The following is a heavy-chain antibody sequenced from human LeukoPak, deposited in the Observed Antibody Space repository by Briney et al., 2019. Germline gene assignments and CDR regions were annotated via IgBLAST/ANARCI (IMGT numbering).Heavy chain of an antibody. CDR3: AKASTMVRGVCDY. V-gene: IGHV3-30*18. J-gene: IGHJ4*02. CDR1: GFTFSSYG. Sequence: GGSLRLSCAASGFTFSSYGMHWVRQAPGKGLEWVAVISYDGSNKYYADSVKGRFTISRDNSKNTLYLQMNSLRAEDTAVYYCAKASTMVRGVCDYWGQGTLVTVSS. D-gene: IGHD3-10*01. CDR2: ISYDGSNK.